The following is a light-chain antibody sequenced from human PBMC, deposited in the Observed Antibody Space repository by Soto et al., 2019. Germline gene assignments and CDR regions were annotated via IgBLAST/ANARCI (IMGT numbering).Light chain of an antibody. CDR1: RSNIGNNY. J-gene: IGLJ3*02. CDR3: EAWDSSLSAGV. Sequence: QSVLTQPPSVSAAPGQKVTVSCSGSRSNIGNNYVSWYQHLPGTAPKLLIYDNDKRPSGIPDRFSASKSGTSATLGITGLQTGDEAGYYCEAWDSSLSAGVFGGGTKLTVL. CDR2: DND. V-gene: IGLV1-51*01.